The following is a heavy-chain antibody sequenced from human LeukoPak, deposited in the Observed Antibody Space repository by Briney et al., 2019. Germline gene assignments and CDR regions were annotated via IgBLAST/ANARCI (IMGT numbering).Heavy chain of an antibody. CDR1: GFTFSSYW. CDR3: ARDGITGSVAFDI. J-gene: IGHJ3*02. Sequence: GGSLRLSCAVSGFTFSSYWMTWVRQAPGGGREWVANIKQDGSGKYYVHSVKGRFTISRDNAKNSLYLQMNSLGAEDTAVYYCARDGITGSVAFDIWGQGTMVTVSS. D-gene: IGHD1-20*01. V-gene: IGHV3-7*01. CDR2: IKQDGSGK.